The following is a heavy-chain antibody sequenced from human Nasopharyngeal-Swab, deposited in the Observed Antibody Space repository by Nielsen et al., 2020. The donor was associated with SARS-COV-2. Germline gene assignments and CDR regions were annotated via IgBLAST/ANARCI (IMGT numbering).Heavy chain of an antibody. Sequence: GGSLRLSCAASGFTVSNYGMPLVRQAPGKGLEWVAHISYDGGTEYYADSVKGRFTISRDNSRNTLSLQMHSLRAEDTAVYYCVRDSAWAFDIWGQGTMVTVSS. CDR3: VRDSAWAFDI. CDR2: ISYDGGTE. V-gene: IGHV3-30*03. CDR1: GFTVSNYG. J-gene: IGHJ3*02.